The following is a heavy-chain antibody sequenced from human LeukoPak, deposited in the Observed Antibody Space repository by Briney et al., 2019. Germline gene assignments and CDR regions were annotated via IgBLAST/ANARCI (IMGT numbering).Heavy chain of an antibody. CDR3: ARGADSNYDILTGYSRIYFDY. CDR2: IYHSGST. J-gene: IGHJ4*02. V-gene: IGHV4-30-2*01. Sequence: SETLSLTCAVSGGSISSGGYSWSWMRQPPGKGLEWIGYIYHSGSTYYNPSLKSRVTISVDRSKNQFSLKLSSVTAADTAVYYCARGADSNYDILTGYSRIYFDYWGQGTLVTVSS. D-gene: IGHD3-9*01. CDR1: GGSISSGGYS.